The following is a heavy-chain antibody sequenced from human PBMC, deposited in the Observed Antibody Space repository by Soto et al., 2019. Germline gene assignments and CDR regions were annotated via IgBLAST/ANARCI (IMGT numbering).Heavy chain of an antibody. J-gene: IGHJ4*02. D-gene: IGHD6-19*01. CDR2: IKQDGGEK. Sequence: EVQLVESGGGLVQPGGSLRLSCAASGFTFSGHWMAWVRQAPGKGLEWVASIKQDGGEKYYVDSVKGRFTISRDNAKNSLYRKMISLRADDTALYYCARWETSDWYLGIWGQGTLVTVSS. V-gene: IGHV3-7*03. CDR1: GFTFSGHW. CDR3: ARWETSDWYLGI.